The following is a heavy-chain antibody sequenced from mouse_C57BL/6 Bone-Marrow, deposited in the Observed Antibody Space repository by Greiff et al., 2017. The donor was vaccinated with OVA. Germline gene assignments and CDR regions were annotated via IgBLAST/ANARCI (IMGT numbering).Heavy chain of an antibody. CDR1: GYTFTSYW. CDR3: AISDGYYLAWFAY. D-gene: IGHD2-3*01. Sequence: QVQLQQPGAELVRPGTSVKLSCKASGYTFTSYWMHWVKQRPGQGLEWIGVIDPSDSYTNYNQKFKGKATLTVDTSSSTAYMQLSSLTSEDSAVYYEAISDGYYLAWFAYWGQGTLVTVSA. J-gene: IGHJ3*01. CDR2: IDPSDSYT. V-gene: IGHV1-59*01.